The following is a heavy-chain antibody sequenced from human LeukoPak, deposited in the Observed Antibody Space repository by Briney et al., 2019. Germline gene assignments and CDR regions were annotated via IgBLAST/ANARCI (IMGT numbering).Heavy chain of an antibody. D-gene: IGHD4-11*01. Sequence: SQTLSLTCAISGDSVSSNSAAWNWIRQSPSRGLEWLGRTYYRSKWYIDYAVSVQSRITINPETSKNQLSLQLSSMTPEDTAVYYCSRASRRAYSNPWHNAFPIWGQGTMVTVSS. CDR1: GDSVSSNSAA. CDR3: SRASRRAYSNPWHNAFPI. CDR2: TYYRSKWYI. V-gene: IGHV6-1*01. J-gene: IGHJ3*02.